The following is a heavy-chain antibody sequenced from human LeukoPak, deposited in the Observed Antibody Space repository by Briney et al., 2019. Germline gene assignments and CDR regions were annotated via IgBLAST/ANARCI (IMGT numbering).Heavy chain of an antibody. CDR3: ARRGIAVAGAFDY. Sequence: KPSESLSLTCTVSGGSISSSSYYWGWIRQPPGKGLEWIGSIYYSGSTYYNPSLKSRLTISVDTSKNQFSLKLSSVTAADTAVYYCARRGIAVAGAFDYWGQGTLVTVSS. J-gene: IGHJ4*02. CDR2: IYYSGST. D-gene: IGHD6-19*01. V-gene: IGHV4-39*01. CDR1: GGSISSSSYY.